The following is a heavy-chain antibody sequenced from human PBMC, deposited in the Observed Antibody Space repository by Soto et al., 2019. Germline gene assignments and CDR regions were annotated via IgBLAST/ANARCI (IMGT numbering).Heavy chain of an antibody. D-gene: IGHD6-19*01. V-gene: IGHV4-4*02. CDR3: AGRFGWYAIDY. Sequence: QVLLQESGPGLVQPSGTLSLSCAVSGGSISSSHFWGWVRQPPGKGLEWVGDISHSGSVNYNPSLKSRVTRSIDKSKNPFSLKLNSVTAADTAVYYCAGRFGWYAIDYWGQGTMVIVSS. CDR2: ISHSGSV. CDR1: GGSISSSHF. J-gene: IGHJ4*02.